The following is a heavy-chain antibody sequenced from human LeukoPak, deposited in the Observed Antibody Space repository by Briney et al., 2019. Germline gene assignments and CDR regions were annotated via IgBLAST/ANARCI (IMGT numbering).Heavy chain of an antibody. CDR2: ISSSSSYI. D-gene: IGHD3-10*01. CDR3: GKDMSPGGLDN. CDR1: GFTFSSYS. Sequence: GGSLRLSCAASGFTFSSYSMNWVRQAPGKGLEWVSSISSSSSYIYYADSVKGRFTISRDNAKNSLYLQMNSLRAEDTALYYCGKDMSPGGLDNWGQGTLVTVSS. V-gene: IGHV3-21*04. J-gene: IGHJ4*02.